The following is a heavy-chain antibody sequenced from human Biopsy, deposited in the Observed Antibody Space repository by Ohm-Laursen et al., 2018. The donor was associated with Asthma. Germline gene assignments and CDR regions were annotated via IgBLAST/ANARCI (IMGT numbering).Heavy chain of an antibody. Sequence: ASVKVSCKSLGGTFNTYVIGWVRQAPGQGLEWMGGINPVFGTTTYPQKFQDRVTITADDSTSTVYMELSSLRSEDTAVYYCARKAGSCISRTCYSLDSWGQGTLVTVSS. CDR1: GGTFNTYV. D-gene: IGHD2-2*01. V-gene: IGHV1-69*13. CDR3: ARKAGSCISRTCYSLDS. CDR2: INPVFGTT. J-gene: IGHJ4*02.